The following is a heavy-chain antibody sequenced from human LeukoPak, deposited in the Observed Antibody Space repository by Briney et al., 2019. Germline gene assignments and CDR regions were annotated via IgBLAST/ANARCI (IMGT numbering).Heavy chain of an antibody. Sequence: SETLSLTCTVSGGSISSSSYYWGWIRQPPGKGLEWIGEINHSGSTNYNPSLKSRVTISVDTSKNQFSLKLSSVTAADTAVYYCARGRGYYDSSGYKWDYWGQGTLVTVSS. D-gene: IGHD3-22*01. CDR1: GGSISSSSYY. J-gene: IGHJ4*02. CDR3: ARGRGYYDSSGYKWDY. V-gene: IGHV4-39*07. CDR2: INHSGST.